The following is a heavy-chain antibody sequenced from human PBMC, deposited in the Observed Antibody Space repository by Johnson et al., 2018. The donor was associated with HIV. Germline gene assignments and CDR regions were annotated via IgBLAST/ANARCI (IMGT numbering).Heavy chain of an antibody. CDR1: GFTFSSYG. CDR2: INWNGGST. V-gene: IGHV3-NL1*01. CDR3: ARVRGAFDI. Sequence: QVQLVESGGGVVQPGRSLRLSCAASGFTFSSYGMSWVRQAPGKGLEWVSGINWNGGSTGYADSVKGRFTISRDNSKNTLYLQMNSLRAEDTAVYYCARVRGAFDIWGQGTMVTVSS. J-gene: IGHJ3*02.